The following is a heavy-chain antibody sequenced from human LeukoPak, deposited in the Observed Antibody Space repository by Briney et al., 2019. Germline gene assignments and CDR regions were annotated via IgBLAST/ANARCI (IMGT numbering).Heavy chain of an antibody. CDR3: ARDSRDYYDSTGAFDI. D-gene: IGHD3-22*01. CDR1: GFTFSTYG. V-gene: IGHV3-33*08. Sequence: GGSLRLSCAASGFTFSTYGMDWVRQAPGKGLEWVAVIWYDGSNKYYADSVKGRFTISRDNSKNTLYLQMNSLRAEDTAVYYCARDSRDYYDSTGAFDIWGQGTMVTVSS. CDR2: IWYDGSNK. J-gene: IGHJ3*02.